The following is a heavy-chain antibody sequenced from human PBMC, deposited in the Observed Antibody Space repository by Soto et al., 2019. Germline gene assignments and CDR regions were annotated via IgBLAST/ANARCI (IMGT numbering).Heavy chain of an antibody. D-gene: IGHD6-6*01. J-gene: IGHJ6*03. CDR3: ARGPTAARLRYYYYYIDG. CDR1: GGSFSGYY. V-gene: IGHV4-34*01. CDR2: INHSGST. Sequence: QVQLQQWGAGLLKPSETLSLTCAVYGGSFSGYYWSWIRQPPGKGLEWIGEINHSGSTNYNPSLKSRVTISVDTSKNQFSLKLSSVTAANTAVYYCARGPTAARLRYYYYYIDGWGKGTTVTVSS.